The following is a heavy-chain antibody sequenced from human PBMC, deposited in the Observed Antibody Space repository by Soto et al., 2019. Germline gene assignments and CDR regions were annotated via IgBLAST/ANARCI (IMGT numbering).Heavy chain of an antibody. D-gene: IGHD4-17*01. CDR1: GGSFSGYY. CDR2: INHSGST. Sequence: PSETLSLTCAVYGGSFSGYYWSWIRQPPGKGLEWIGEINHSGSTNYNPSLKSRVTISVDTSKNQFSLKLSSVTAADTAVYYCARGPLYGDYWETYYFDYWGQGTLVTVSS. J-gene: IGHJ4*02. V-gene: IGHV4-34*01. CDR3: ARGPLYGDYWETYYFDY.